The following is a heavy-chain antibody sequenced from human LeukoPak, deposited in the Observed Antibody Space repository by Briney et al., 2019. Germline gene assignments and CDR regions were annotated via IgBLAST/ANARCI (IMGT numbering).Heavy chain of an antibody. Sequence: GGSLRLSCAASGFAVSSNYMSWVRQAPGKGLEWVSVIYSGGSTYYADSVKGRFTISRDNSKNTLYLQMNSLRAEDTAVYYCARDNDGDYSFDYWGQGTLVTVSS. D-gene: IGHD4-17*01. CDR3: ARDNDGDYSFDY. CDR2: IYSGGST. V-gene: IGHV3-53*01. CDR1: GFAVSSNY. J-gene: IGHJ4*02.